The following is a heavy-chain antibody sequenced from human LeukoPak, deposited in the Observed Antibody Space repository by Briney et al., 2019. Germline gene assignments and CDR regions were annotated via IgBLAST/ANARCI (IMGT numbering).Heavy chain of an antibody. D-gene: IGHD1-26*01. V-gene: IGHV4-4*07. CDR1: GYSISSGYY. J-gene: IGHJ4*02. CDR3: ARGSGSYESSLDY. Sequence: SETLSLTCTVSGYSISSGYYWSWIRQPAGKGLEWIGRIYTSGSTNYNPSLKSRVTMSVDTSKNQFSLKLSSVTAADTAVYYCARGSGSYESSLDYWGQGTLVTVSS. CDR2: IYTSGST.